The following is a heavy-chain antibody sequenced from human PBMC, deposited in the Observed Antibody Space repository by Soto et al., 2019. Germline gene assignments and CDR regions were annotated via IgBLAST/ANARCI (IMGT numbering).Heavy chain of an antibody. CDR2: ISYDGSNK. J-gene: IGHJ6*02. Sequence: GGSLRLSCAASGFTFSSYAMHWVRQAPGKGLEWVAVISYDGSNKYYADSVKGRFTISRDNSKNTLYLQMNSLRAEDTAVYYCASLHCSSTSCYAVGGMDVWGQGTTVTVSS. CDR3: ASLHCSSTSCYAVGGMDV. CDR1: GFTFSSYA. D-gene: IGHD2-2*01. V-gene: IGHV3-30-3*01.